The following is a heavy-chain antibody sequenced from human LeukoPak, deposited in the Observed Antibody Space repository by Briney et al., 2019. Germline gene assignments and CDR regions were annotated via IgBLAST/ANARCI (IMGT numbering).Heavy chain of an antibody. V-gene: IGHV3-30*02. CDR2: IRYDGSNK. Sequence: GGSLRLSRAASGFTFSSYGMHWVRQAPGKGLEWVAFIRYDGSNKYYADSVKGRFTISRDNSKNTLYLQMNSLRAEDTAVYYCATPSLDIVLMVYDWGQGTLVTVSS. J-gene: IGHJ4*02. CDR3: ATPSLDIVLMVYD. CDR1: GFTFSSYG. D-gene: IGHD2-8*01.